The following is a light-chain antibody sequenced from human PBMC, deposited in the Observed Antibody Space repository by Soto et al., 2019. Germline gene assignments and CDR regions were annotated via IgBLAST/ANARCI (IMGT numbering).Light chain of an antibody. CDR2: GAS. Sequence: EIVLTQSPGTLSLSPGEGATLSCRASQSVGSNYLAWYQQKPGQAPRLLIYGASTRATGIPDRFSGSGSGTDFALTISRLEPEDFAVYYCNQYGSSPFAFGPGTKVDIK. V-gene: IGKV3-20*01. CDR1: QSVGSNY. J-gene: IGKJ3*01. CDR3: NQYGSSPFA.